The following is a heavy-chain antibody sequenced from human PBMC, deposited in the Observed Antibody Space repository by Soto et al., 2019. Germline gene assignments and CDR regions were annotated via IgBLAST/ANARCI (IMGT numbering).Heavy chain of an antibody. J-gene: IGHJ5*02. Sequence: PSETLSLTCTVSGGSISSSSYYWGWIRQPPGKGLEWIGSIYYSGSTYYNPSLKSRVTISVDTSKNQFSLKLSSVTAADTAVYYCARHLQSVWLPPNWFDPWGQGTLVTVSS. CDR2: IYYSGST. D-gene: IGHD3-22*01. CDR1: GGSISSSSYY. V-gene: IGHV4-39*01. CDR3: ARHLQSVWLPPNWFDP.